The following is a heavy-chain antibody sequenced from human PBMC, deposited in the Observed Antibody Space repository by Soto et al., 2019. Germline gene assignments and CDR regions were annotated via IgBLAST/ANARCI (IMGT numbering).Heavy chain of an antibody. J-gene: IGHJ5*02. D-gene: IGHD3-10*01. CDR3: ARITMVRGISTGGWFDP. Sequence: PSETLSLTCTVSGGSISSYYWSWIRQPPGKGLEWIGYIYYSGSTNYNPSLKSRVTISVDTSKNQFSLKLSSATAADTAVYYCARITMVRGISTGGWFDPWGQGTLVTVS. CDR1: GGSISSYY. CDR2: IYYSGST. V-gene: IGHV4-59*01.